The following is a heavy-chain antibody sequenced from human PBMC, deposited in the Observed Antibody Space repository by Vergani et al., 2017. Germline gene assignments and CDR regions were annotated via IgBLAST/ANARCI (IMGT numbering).Heavy chain of an antibody. CDR1: GGSISSGGYS. CDR2: IYHSGST. Sequence: QLQLQESGSGLVKPSQTLSLTCAVSGGSISSGGYSWSWIRQPPGKGLEWIGYIYHSGSTYYNPSLKSRVTISVDRSKNQSSLKLSSVTAADTAVYYGARSPATVRGVIIGGNWFDPWGQGTLVTVSS. V-gene: IGHV4-30-2*01. D-gene: IGHD3-10*01. CDR3: ARSPATVRGVIIGGNWFDP. J-gene: IGHJ5*02.